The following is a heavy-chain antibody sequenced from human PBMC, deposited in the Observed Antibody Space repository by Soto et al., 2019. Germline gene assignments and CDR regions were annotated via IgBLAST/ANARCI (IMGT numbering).Heavy chain of an antibody. CDR1: GGSISGGVYY. Sequence: SETPSLTCPVSGGSISGGVYYLSWLRRHPGKGLEWIGYIYYSGSTYYNPSLKSRVTISVDTSKNQFSLKLSSVTAADTAVYYCARAPRWLQNYFDYWGQGTLVTVSS. D-gene: IGHD5-12*01. V-gene: IGHV4-31*03. CDR2: IYYSGST. CDR3: ARAPRWLQNYFDY. J-gene: IGHJ4*02.